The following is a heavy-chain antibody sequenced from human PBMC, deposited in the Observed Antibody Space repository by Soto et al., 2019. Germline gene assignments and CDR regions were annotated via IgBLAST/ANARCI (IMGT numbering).Heavy chain of an antibody. V-gene: IGHV3-23*01. CDR3: AKLPIAAPGYFDY. CDR2: IGDSGHNT. J-gene: IGHJ4*02. Sequence: EVQLLESGGGLVQPGGSLRLSCAASGFTFSSYAMCWVRQAPGKGLEWVSAIGDSGHNTYYADSVKGRSTISRDNSKNTLYLQMNSLRVEDTAVYYCAKLPIAAPGYFDYGGQGTRFTVSS. CDR1: GFTFSSYA. D-gene: IGHD6-13*01.